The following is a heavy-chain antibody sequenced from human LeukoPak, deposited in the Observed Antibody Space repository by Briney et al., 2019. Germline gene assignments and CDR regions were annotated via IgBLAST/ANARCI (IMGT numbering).Heavy chain of an antibody. CDR1: GFTFSSYS. CDR3: ARDQWIVTMVRGALDY. Sequence: PGGSLRLSCAASGFTFSSYSMNWVRQAPGKGLEWVSSISSSSRYIYYADSVKGRFTISRDNAKNSLYLQMNSLRAEDTAVCYCARDQWIVTMVRGALDYWGQGTLVTVSS. D-gene: IGHD3-10*01. J-gene: IGHJ4*02. V-gene: IGHV3-21*01. CDR2: ISSSSRYI.